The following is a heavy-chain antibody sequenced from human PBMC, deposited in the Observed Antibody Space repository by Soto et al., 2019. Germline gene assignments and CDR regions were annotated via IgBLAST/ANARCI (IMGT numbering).Heavy chain of an antibody. V-gene: IGHV3-30-3*01. CDR2: ISYDGNNK. Sequence: GESLRLSCAASGFTFSSYAMHWVRQAPGKGLEWVAVISYDGNNKYYVDSVKGRFTISRDNSKKTLYLQMNSLRAEDTAVYYCARDFLGVVVTANFDYWGQGTLVTVSS. CDR1: GFTFSSYA. D-gene: IGHD2-21*02. J-gene: IGHJ4*02. CDR3: ARDFLGVVVTANFDY.